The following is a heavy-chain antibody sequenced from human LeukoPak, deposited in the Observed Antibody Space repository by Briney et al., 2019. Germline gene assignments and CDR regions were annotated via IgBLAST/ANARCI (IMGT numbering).Heavy chain of an antibody. CDR3: ARGRGYGGNYLRCFDI. V-gene: IGHV4-59*08. J-gene: IGHJ3*02. CDR1: GDSISSYF. D-gene: IGHD1-26*01. CDR2: NSGNT. Sequence: SDTLSLTCTVSGDSISSYFWIWIRQPPRKGLKSIADNSGNTNYNPSLKSRVTILLDRSKNQVSLKLSYVTAGDTAVYYCARGRGYGGNYLRCFDIWGQGTMVTVSS.